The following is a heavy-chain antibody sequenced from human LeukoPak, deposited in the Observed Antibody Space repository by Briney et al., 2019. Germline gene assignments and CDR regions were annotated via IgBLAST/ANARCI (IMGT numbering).Heavy chain of an antibody. CDR3: AKDKGPPTPAERDY. CDR2: ISGSGGST. V-gene: IGHV3-23*01. CDR1: GFTFSSYA. J-gene: IGHJ4*02. Sequence: LSGWSLRLSCAASGFTFSSYAMSWVRQAPGKGLEGVSAISGSGGSTYYADSVKGRFTISRDNSKNTLYLQMNSLRAEDTAVYYCAKDKGPPTPAERDYWGQGTLVTVSS. D-gene: IGHD1-1*01.